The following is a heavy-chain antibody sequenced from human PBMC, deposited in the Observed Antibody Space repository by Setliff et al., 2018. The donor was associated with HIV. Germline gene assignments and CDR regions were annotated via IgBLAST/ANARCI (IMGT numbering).Heavy chain of an antibody. CDR2: IYTSGNT. CDR3: ARLGEHDTGDLDV. J-gene: IGHJ6*04. V-gene: IGHV4-61*09. CDR1: GDSISSGGYY. D-gene: IGHD1-1*01. Sequence: KTSETLSLTCKVSGDSISSGGYYWTWIRKPAGKGLEWIGHIYTSGNTNYNPSLKSRVSISVATSKNQFFLTLKSVTAADSAVYYCARLGEHDTGDLDVWGKGTTVTVSS.